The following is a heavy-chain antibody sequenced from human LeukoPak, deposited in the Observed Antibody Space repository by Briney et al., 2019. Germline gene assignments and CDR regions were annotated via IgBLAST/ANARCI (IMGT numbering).Heavy chain of an antibody. Sequence: SETLSLTCAVYGGFFSGYYWSWIRQPPGKGLEWIGEINHSGSTNYNPSLKSRVTISVDTSKNQFSLKLSSVTAADTAVYYSESGIRDFDWVPRVWGQGTLVTVSS. V-gene: IGHV4-34*01. CDR1: GGFFSGYY. J-gene: IGHJ4*02. CDR3: ESGIRDFDWVPRV. D-gene: IGHD3-9*01. CDR2: INHSGST.